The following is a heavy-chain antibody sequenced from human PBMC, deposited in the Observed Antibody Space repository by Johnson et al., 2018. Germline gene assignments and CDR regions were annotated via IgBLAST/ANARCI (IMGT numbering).Heavy chain of an antibody. CDR2: ISASSRFI. V-gene: IGHV3-21*01. Sequence: VQLVQSGGGLVKPGGSLRLSCAASGFTFSNSMIHWVRPAPGKGLEWVSAISASSRFIYYAASVKGRFPISRDNDKNSLSLQMDSLRADDTAVYYCAKDFMTTAAEYFQHWGQGTLVTVSS. CDR3: AKDFMTTAAEYFQH. D-gene: IGHD1-14*01. CDR1: GFTFSNSM. J-gene: IGHJ1*01.